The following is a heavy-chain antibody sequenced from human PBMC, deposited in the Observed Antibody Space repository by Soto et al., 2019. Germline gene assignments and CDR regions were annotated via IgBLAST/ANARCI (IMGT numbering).Heavy chain of an antibody. CDR3: ARQVGFMDDYVWGSYRQNAPFDY. J-gene: IGHJ4*02. CDR1: GYSFTSYW. D-gene: IGHD3-16*02. CDR2: IYPGDSDT. Sequence: GESLKISCKVSGYSFTSYWIGWVRQMPGKGLEWMGIIYPGDSDTRYSPSFQGQVTISADKSISTAYLQWSSLKASDTAMYYCARQVGFMDDYVWGSYRQNAPFDYWGQGTLVTVSS. V-gene: IGHV5-51*01.